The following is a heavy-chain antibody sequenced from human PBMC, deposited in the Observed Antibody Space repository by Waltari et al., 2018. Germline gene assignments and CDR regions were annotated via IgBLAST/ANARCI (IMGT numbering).Heavy chain of an antibody. V-gene: IGHV3-7*01. D-gene: IGHD1-26*01. CDR3: ARAWELGIDY. CDR1: GFTFRSYW. J-gene: IGHJ4*02. CDR2: IKQDGSEK. Sequence: EVQLLESGGGLVQPGGSLRLSCAASGFTFRSYWMSWVRQAPGKGLEWVANIKQDGSEKYYVDSVKGRFTISRDNAKNSLYLQMNSLRAEDTAVYYCARAWELGIDYWGQGTLVTVSS.